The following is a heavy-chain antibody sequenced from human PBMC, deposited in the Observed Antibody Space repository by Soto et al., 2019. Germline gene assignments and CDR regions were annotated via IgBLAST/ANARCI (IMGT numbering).Heavy chain of an antibody. CDR3: ASVYRNYNFRIDLTIWPSR. J-gene: IGHJ4*02. CDR1: GVTLTGHT. V-gene: IGHV3-21*01. D-gene: IGHD3-3*01. CDR2: ISSSSSYI. Sequence: GGSLRLSCVGSGVTLTGHTMNWVRQAPGKGLEWVSSISSSSSYIYYADSVKGRFAISRDNAKNSLYLQMNSLRAEDTAVYYCASVYRNYNFRIDLTIWPSRWGKGTLVTVSS.